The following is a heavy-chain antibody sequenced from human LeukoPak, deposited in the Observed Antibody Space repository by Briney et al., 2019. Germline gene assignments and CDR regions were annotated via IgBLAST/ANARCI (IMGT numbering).Heavy chain of an antibody. J-gene: IGHJ4*02. CDR1: GFTFSSYA. CDR3: AKEAAYGDYGVGESDY. D-gene: IGHD4-17*01. CDR2: ISGSGGST. V-gene: IGHV3-23*01. Sequence: GGSLRLSCAASGFTFSSYAMSWARQAPGKGLEWVSAISGSGGSTYYADSVKGRFTISRDNSKNTLYLQMNSLRAEDTAVYYCAKEAAYGDYGVGESDYWGQGTLVTVSS.